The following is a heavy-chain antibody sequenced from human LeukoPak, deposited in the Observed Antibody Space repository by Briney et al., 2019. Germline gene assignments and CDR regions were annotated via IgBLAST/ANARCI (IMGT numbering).Heavy chain of an antibody. D-gene: IGHD6-13*01. V-gene: IGHV1-2*02. CDR3: ARDRSGIAAAEI. Sequence: ASVKVSCKASGYTFTGYYMHWVRQAPGPGREWMGWINPNSGGTNYAQKFQGRVTMTRDTSISTAYMELSRLRSDDTAVYYCARDRSGIAAAEIWGQGTLVAVSS. CDR2: INPNSGGT. J-gene: IGHJ4*02. CDR1: GYTFTGYY.